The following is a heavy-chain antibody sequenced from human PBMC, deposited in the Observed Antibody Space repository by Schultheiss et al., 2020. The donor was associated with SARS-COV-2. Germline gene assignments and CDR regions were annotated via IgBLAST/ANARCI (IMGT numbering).Heavy chain of an antibody. Sequence: GESLKISCAASGFTFSSYAMSWVRQAPGKGLEWVSAISGSGGSTYYADSVKGRFTISRDNSKNTLYLQMNSLRAEDTAVYYCAREGTRDYGDYGFDLWGLGTLVTVSS. V-gene: IGHV3-23*01. J-gene: IGHJ2*01. CDR3: AREGTRDYGDYGFDL. CDR2: ISGSGGST. D-gene: IGHD4-17*01. CDR1: GFTFSSYA.